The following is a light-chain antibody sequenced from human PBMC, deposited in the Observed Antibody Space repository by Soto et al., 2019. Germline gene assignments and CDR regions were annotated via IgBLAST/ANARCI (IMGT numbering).Light chain of an antibody. V-gene: IGKV3-20*01. J-gene: IGKJ1*01. CDR3: QQYGSSPET. CDR1: QSVSSSY. Sequence: IVLTQSPGTLSLTPGERATLSCRASQSVSSSYLAWYQQKPGQAPRLLIYGASSRATGIPDRFSGSGSGTDFTLTISRLAPEDFAVYYCQQYGSSPETFGQGTMVDVK. CDR2: GAS.